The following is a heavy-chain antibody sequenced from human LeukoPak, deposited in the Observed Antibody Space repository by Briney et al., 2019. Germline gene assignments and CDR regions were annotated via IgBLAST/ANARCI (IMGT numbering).Heavy chain of an antibody. CDR2: IYTSGST. CDR3: ARSSITIFGVAPYFDY. Sequence: SETLSLTCTVSGGSISSGSYYWSWIRQPAGKGLEWIGRIYTSGSTNYNPSLKSRVTISVDTSKNQFSLKLSSVTAADTAVYYCARSSITIFGVAPYFDYWGQGTLVTVSS. V-gene: IGHV4-61*02. J-gene: IGHJ4*02. D-gene: IGHD3-3*01. CDR1: GGSISSGSYY.